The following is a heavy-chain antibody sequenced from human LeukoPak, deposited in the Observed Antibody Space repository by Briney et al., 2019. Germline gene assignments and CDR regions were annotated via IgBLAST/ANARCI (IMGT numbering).Heavy chain of an antibody. CDR2: IYTDGRT. Sequence: GGSLRLSCAASGFTVSNNYMSWVRQAPGKVLEWVSVIYTDGRTYYADSVKGRFTISRDNSRNTVFLQMNSLRAEDTAVYYCARDPSPHHYFDYWGQGTLVTVSS. CDR1: GFTVSNNY. CDR3: ARDPSPHHYFDY. J-gene: IGHJ4*02. V-gene: IGHV3-53*01.